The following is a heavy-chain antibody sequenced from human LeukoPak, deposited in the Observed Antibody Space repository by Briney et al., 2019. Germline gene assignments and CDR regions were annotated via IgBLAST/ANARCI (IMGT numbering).Heavy chain of an antibody. CDR1: GSRFTSYW. Sequence: GASLKISCKGSGSRFTSYWISWVRQMPGKGLGWMGRVDPSDSYTNYSPSFQGHVTISADKSISTAYLQWSSLKASDTAMYYCARRARDGMDVWGKGTTVTVSS. CDR2: VDPSDSYT. V-gene: IGHV5-10-1*01. J-gene: IGHJ6*04. CDR3: ARRARDGMDV.